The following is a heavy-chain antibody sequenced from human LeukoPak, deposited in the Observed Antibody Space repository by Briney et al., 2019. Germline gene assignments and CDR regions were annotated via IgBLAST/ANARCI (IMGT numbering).Heavy chain of an antibody. D-gene: IGHD3-16*02. J-gene: IGHJ6*03. CDR2: IRSSSSYI. Sequence: GGTLRLSCAASGITFSSYGMSWVRQAPGKGLEWVSSIRSSSSYIYYADSVKGRFTISRDNAKNSLFLQMNSLRAEDTAVYYCARDRDDYVWGNYRKIINYMDVWGKGTTVTVSS. V-gene: IGHV3-21*01. CDR1: GITFSSYG. CDR3: ARDRDDYVWGNYRKIINYMDV.